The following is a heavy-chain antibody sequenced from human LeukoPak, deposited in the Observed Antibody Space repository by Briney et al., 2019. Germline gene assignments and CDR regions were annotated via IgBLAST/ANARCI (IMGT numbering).Heavy chain of an antibody. CDR1: GGSFSSYY. J-gene: IGHJ4*02. V-gene: IGHV4-4*07. D-gene: IGHD3-10*01. Sequence: PSETLSLTCTVSGGSFSSYYWSWIRQPVGKGLEWIGRIYSSGTTNYNPSLKSRVIMSIDTSKSQFSLKLSSVTAADTAVYYCARHAGIYGSGSYYNEWGQGTLVTVSS. CDR3: ARHAGIYGSGSYYNE. CDR2: IYSSGTT.